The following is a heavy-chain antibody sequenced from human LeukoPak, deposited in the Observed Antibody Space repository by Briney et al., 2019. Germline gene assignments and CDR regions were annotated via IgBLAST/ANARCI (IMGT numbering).Heavy chain of an antibody. D-gene: IGHD6-13*01. CDR3: ARGSGRAGPGNNWFDP. J-gene: IGHJ5*02. CDR2: INPSGGST. CDR1: GYTFSSYY. Sequence: ASVKASCKASGYTFSSYYMHWVRQAPGQGLEWMGIINPSGGSTTYAQKFQGRVTMTRDTSTSTVYRELSSLTSEETAVYYCARGSGRAGPGNNWFDPWGQGNLVIVSS. V-gene: IGHV1-46*01.